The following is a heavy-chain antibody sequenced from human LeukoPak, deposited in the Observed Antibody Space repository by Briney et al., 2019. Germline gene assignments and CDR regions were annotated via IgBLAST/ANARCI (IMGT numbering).Heavy chain of an antibody. CDR2: ISSSSSTI. D-gene: IGHD2-15*01. J-gene: IGHJ4*02. CDR1: GFTFSSYS. V-gene: IGHV3-48*04. Sequence: GGSLRLSCAASGFTFSSYSMNWVRQAPGKGLEWVSYISSSSSTIYYADSVKGRFTISRDNAKNSLYLQMNSLRAEDTAVYYCARDQRYCSGGSCCPFDYWGQGPLVTVSS. CDR3: ARDQRYCSGGSCCPFDY.